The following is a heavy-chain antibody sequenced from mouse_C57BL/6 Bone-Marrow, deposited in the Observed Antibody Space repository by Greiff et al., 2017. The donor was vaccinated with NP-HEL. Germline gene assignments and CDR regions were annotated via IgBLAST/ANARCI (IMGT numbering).Heavy chain of an antibody. V-gene: IGHV1-82*01. Sequence: VKLQESGPVLVKPGASVKMSCKASGYTFTDYYMNWVKQSHGKSLEWIGRIYPGDGDTNYNGKFKGKATLTADKSSSTAYMQLSSLTSEDSAVYFCARVLWLRRRGAMDYWGQGTSVTVSS. CDR2: IYPGDGDT. J-gene: IGHJ4*01. D-gene: IGHD2-2*01. CDR1: GYTFTDYY. CDR3: ARVLWLRRRGAMDY.